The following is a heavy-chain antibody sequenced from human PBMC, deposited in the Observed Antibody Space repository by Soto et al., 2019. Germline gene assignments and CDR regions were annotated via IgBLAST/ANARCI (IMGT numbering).Heavy chain of an antibody. J-gene: IGHJ6*02. CDR1: GFSLSTSGMC. V-gene: IGHV2-70*01. D-gene: IGHD2-2*02. Sequence: SGPTLVNPTQTLRLTCTFSGFSLSTSGMCVSWIRQPPGKALEWLALIDWVDDKYYSTSLKTRLTISKDTSKNQVVLTMTNMDPVDTATYYCARMLRSSTSCYTMRYYYGMDVWGQGTTVTVSS. CDR3: ARMLRSSTSCYTMRYYYGMDV. CDR2: IDWVDDK.